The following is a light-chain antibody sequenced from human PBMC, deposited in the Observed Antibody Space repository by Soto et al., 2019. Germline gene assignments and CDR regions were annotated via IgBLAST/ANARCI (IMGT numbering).Light chain of an antibody. J-gene: IGKJ1*01. Sequence: DIQMTQSPSTLSASVGDRVTSTCRASQSISSWLAWYQQKPGKAPKLLIYDASSLESGVPSRFSGSGSGTEFTLTISSLQPDDFATYYCQQYNSYPWTFGQGTKVYIK. V-gene: IGKV1-5*01. CDR1: QSISSW. CDR2: DAS. CDR3: QQYNSYPWT.